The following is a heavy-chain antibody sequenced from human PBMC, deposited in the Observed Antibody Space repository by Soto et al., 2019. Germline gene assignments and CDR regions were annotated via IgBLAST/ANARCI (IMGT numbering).Heavy chain of an antibody. CDR2: IYWDDDK. CDR1: GLSLSTSGEA. D-gene: IGHD3-10*01. Sequence: QITLKESGPTLVKPTQTLTLTCTFSGLSLSTSGEAVGWIRQPPGKALEWLALIYWDDDKHYNATLKTRLTSAKSTSKNPVVLTLTDMDPVDTATYYCAHYVSTSPSGWFDPWGQGILFTVSS. CDR3: AHYVSTSPSGWFDP. V-gene: IGHV2-5*02. J-gene: IGHJ5*02.